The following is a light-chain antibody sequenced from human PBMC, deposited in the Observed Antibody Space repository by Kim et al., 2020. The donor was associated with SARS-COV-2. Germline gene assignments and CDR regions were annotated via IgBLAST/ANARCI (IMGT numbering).Light chain of an antibody. Sequence: SYELTQPPSVSVSPGQTASITCSGDKLGDKYAYWYQQKPGQSPVLVIYQDTKRPSGIPERFSGSNSGNTATLTISGTQAMDEADYYCQAWDSSTGVFGTGTKVT. CDR1: KLGDKY. CDR2: QDT. CDR3: QAWDSSTGV. V-gene: IGLV3-1*01. J-gene: IGLJ1*01.